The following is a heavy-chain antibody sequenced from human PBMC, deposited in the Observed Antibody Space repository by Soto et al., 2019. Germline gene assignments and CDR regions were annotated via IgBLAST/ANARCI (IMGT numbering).Heavy chain of an antibody. CDR2: ISSSGSYI. CDR1: GFTFSSHS. CDR3: VSIPDGPPLRYFDY. J-gene: IGHJ4*02. V-gene: IGHV3-21*01. Sequence: EVQLVESGGGLVKPGGSLRLSCAASGFTFSSHSMNWVRQAPGKGLEWVSSISSSGSYIYYADSLEGRFAISRDNAKNSMYLQMNSLRAEDTAVYYCVSIPDGPPLRYFDYWGQGTLVTVSS. D-gene: IGHD3-10*01.